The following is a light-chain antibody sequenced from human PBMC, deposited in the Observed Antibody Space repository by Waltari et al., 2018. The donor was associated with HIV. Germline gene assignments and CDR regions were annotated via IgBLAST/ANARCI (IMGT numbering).Light chain of an antibody. CDR3: CSYGSSGTLI. CDR1: SSDVGGYQV. CDR2: EDT. Sequence: QSALTQPASVSGSPGQSITISCTGTSSDVGGYQVVAWYQEHPGNAPKLMMYEDTEQPSGVSARFSGSKSGNTASLTISGLQAEDEADYYCCSYGSSGTLIFGGGTKVTVL. J-gene: IGLJ2*01. V-gene: IGLV2-23*01.